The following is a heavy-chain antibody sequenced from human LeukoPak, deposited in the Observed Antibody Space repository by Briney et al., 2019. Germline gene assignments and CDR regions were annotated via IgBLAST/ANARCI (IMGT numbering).Heavy chain of an antibody. CDR3: TRLMYYDYVWGSYPLGPFDY. D-gene: IGHD3-16*01. CDR1: GGSISSSSYY. CDR2: INYSGST. Sequence: SETLSLTCTVSGGSISSSSYYWGWIRQPPGKGLEWTGSINYSGSTYYNPSLKSRVTISVDTSKNQVSLKLNSVTAADTAVYYCTRLMYYDYVWGSYPLGPFDYWGQGTLVTVSS. V-gene: IGHV4-39*01. J-gene: IGHJ4*02.